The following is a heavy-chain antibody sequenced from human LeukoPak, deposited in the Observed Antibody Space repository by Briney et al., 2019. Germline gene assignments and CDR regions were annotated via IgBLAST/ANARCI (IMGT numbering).Heavy chain of an antibody. CDR2: IYDSGST. CDR1: GGSINNYY. Sequence: SETLSLTCAVSGGSINNYYWSWIRQPPGKGLEWIGYIYDSGSTNYNPSLQSRVTTSLDTSKNQVSLELSSVTAADTAVYYCARVVGCGGDCYSGISDYWGQGTLVTVSS. J-gene: IGHJ4*02. D-gene: IGHD2-21*02. CDR3: ARVVGCGGDCYSGISDY. V-gene: IGHV4-59*01.